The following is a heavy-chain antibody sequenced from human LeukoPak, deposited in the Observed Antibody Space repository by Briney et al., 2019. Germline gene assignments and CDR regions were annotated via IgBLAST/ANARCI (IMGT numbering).Heavy chain of an antibody. CDR2: ISDSGDGT. CDR3: ANDKDAGSWHSPRVL. Sequence: GGPLRLSCAASGFTFSSYAMSWVRQAPGKGLEWVSGISDSGDGTYYAESVKGRFTISRDNSTNTLFLQMTSLRTDEPAKYYCANDKDAGSWHSPRVLWGRRSLVAV. V-gene: IGHV3-23*01. CDR1: GFTFSSYA. J-gene: IGHJ4*02. D-gene: IGHD1-14*01.